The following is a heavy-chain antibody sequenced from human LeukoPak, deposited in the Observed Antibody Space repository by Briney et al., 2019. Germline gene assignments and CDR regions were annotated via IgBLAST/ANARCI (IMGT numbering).Heavy chain of an antibody. Sequence: SVKVSCKASGGTFSSYAFSWVRQAPGQGLEWMGGIIPISGTTSYAQQFEGRVTITADVSTSTVYMELTSPRPEDTAVYYCATLITIFTGAFDIWGQGTMVTVSS. J-gene: IGHJ3*02. CDR2: IIPISGTT. CDR1: GGTFSSYA. D-gene: IGHD3-3*01. V-gene: IGHV1-69*13. CDR3: ATLITIFTGAFDI.